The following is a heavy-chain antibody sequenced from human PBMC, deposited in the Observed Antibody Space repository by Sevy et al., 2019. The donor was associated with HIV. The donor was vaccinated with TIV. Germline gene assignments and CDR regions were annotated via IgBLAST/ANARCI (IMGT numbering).Heavy chain of an antibody. CDR2: ISGRSSYT. D-gene: IGHD4-17*01. V-gene: IGHV3-11*06. J-gene: IGHJ4*01. CDR1: ELTFSNYY. Sequence: GGSLRLSCAASELTFSNYYMTWIRQAPGKGLEWISYISGRSSYTNYADSVRGRFTSSRDNTKNLLYLQMNSLRVEDTAVYYCARSRSNYADYYFDYWGHGTLVTVSS. CDR3: ARSRSNYADYYFDY.